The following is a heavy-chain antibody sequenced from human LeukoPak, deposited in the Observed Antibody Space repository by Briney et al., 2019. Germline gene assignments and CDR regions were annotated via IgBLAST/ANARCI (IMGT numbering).Heavy chain of an antibody. V-gene: IGHV4-59*01. D-gene: IGHD6-19*01. CDR1: GGSISSYY. CDR2: IHYTGST. J-gene: IGHJ4*02. CDR3: ARVAVAGYYFDY. Sequence: SETLSLTCTVSGGSISSYYWSWIRQSPGKGLECIGYIHYTGSTNYNPSLKSRVTMSVDTSKNQFSLKLSSVTVADTAVYYCARVAVAGYYFDYWGQGTLVTVSS.